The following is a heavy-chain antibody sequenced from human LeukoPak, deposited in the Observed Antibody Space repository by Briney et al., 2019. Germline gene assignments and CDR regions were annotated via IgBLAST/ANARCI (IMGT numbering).Heavy chain of an antibody. V-gene: IGHV3-30*18. CDR2: ISYDGSNK. Sequence: PGGSLRLSCAASGFTFSSYGMHWVRQAPGKGLEWVAVISYDGSNKYYADSVKGRFTISRDNSKNTLYLQMNSLRAEDTAVYYCAKPYGDYQVLWDYWGQGTLVTVSS. J-gene: IGHJ4*02. CDR3: AKPYGDYQVLWDY. D-gene: IGHD4-17*01. CDR1: GFTFSSYG.